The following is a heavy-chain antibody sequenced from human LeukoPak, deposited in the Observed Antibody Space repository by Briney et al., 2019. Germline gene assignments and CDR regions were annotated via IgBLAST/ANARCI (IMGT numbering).Heavy chain of an antibody. Sequence: GGSLRLSCAASGFTFRSYSMNWVRQAPGTGLEWVSSISSSRSYIYDADSVKGQFTISRDNAKYSLYLQMNSLRAEDTAVYYCATITLPAAWGQGTLVTVSS. CDR1: GFTFRSYS. V-gene: IGHV3-21*01. J-gene: IGHJ5*02. CDR3: ATITLPAA. CDR2: ISSSRSYI.